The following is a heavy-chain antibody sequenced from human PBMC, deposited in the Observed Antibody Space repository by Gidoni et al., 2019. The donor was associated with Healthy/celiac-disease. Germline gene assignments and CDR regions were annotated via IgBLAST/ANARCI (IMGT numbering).Heavy chain of an antibody. CDR2: IRGSGGST. V-gene: IGHV3-23*01. J-gene: IGHJ4*02. CDR3: AQDLSGTKSY. Sequence: EVQLLEAGGGLGQPGGSRRLACEASGFPFSSYAMSWVRQAPGKGLEWVSAIRGSGGSTYYAASVKGRFTISRANSKHTLYLQMNRLRAEDTAVYYCAQDLSGTKSYWGQGTLVTVSS. CDR1: GFPFSSYA. D-gene: IGHD1-7*01.